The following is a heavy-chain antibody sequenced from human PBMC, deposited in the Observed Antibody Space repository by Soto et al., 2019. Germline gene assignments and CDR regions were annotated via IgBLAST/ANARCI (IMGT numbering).Heavy chain of an antibody. Sequence: GGSLRLSCAASGFTFNNYWMHWVRQAPGKGLVWVSRIDTDGSSTNYADSVKGRFTISRDNAKNTLYLQMNSLRAEDTAVYYCTRRWSDQPFDYWGQGTLVTVSS. CDR3: TRRWSDQPFDY. V-gene: IGHV3-74*01. CDR1: GFTFNNYW. CDR2: IDTDGSST. D-gene: IGHD3-3*01. J-gene: IGHJ4*02.